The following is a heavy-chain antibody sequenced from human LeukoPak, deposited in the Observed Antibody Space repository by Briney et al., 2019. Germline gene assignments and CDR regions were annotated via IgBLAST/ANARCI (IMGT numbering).Heavy chain of an antibody. V-gene: IGHV4-59*02. CDR3: ARGADSSGYYSIFYFDY. J-gene: IGHJ4*02. Sequence: SETLSLTCTVSGGSVSGYYWSWIRQPPGKGLEWIGYVYYNGATHYNPSLKSRVTISIDTSNNQFSLKLSSVTAADTAVYYCARGADSSGYYSIFYFDYWGQGTLVTVSS. CDR1: GGSVSGYY. D-gene: IGHD3-22*01. CDR2: VYYNGAT.